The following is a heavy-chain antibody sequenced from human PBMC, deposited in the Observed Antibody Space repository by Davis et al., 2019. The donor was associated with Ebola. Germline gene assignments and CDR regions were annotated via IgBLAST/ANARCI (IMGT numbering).Heavy chain of an antibody. Sequence: SETLSLTCAVYGGSFSGYYWSWIRQPPGKGLEWIGEINHSGSTYYNPSLKSRVTISVDTSKNQFSLKLSSVTAADTAVYYCARGKIVVVPVALYYYYYGMDVWGQGTTVTVSS. CDR1: GGSFSGYY. V-gene: IGHV4-34*01. CDR3: ARGKIVVVPVALYYYYYGMDV. D-gene: IGHD2-2*01. J-gene: IGHJ6*02. CDR2: INHSGST.